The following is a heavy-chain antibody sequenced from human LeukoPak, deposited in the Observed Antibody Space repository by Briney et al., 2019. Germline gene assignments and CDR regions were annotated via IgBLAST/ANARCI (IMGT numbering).Heavy chain of an antibody. Sequence: PSETLSLTCTVSGGSVSSGSYYWSWIRQPPGKGLVWIGYIYYSGSTNYNPSLKSRVTISVDTSKNQFSLKLSSVTAADTAVYYCAGRVTASLLVGEAIDYWGQGTLVTVSS. CDR3: AGRVTASLLVGEAIDY. CDR2: IYYSGST. V-gene: IGHV4-61*01. J-gene: IGHJ4*02. CDR1: GGSVSSGSYY. D-gene: IGHD1-26*01.